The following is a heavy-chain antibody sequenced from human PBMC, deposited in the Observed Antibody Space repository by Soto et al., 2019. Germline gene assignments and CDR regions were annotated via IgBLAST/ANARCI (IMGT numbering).Heavy chain of an antibody. CDR3: ARAKEETWDDYYYYGMDV. Sequence: GGSLRLSCAASGFTFSSYDMHWVRQATGKGLEWVSAIGTAGDTYYPGSVKGRFTISRENAKNSLYLQMNSLRAGDTAVYYCARAKEETWDDYYYYGMDVWGQGTTVTVSS. D-gene: IGHD1-26*01. V-gene: IGHV3-13*01. J-gene: IGHJ6*02. CDR1: GFTFSSYD. CDR2: IGTAGDT.